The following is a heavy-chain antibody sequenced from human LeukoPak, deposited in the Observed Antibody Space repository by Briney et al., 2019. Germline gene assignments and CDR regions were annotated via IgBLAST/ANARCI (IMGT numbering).Heavy chain of an antibody. J-gene: IGHJ3*02. V-gene: IGHV4-34*01. CDR2: ITNIGST. Sequence: PETLSLTCVVYGGSFSSYYWSWIRQPPGKGLEWIGEITNIGSTNYNPSLKSRVTISVATSENKFSLKLSSVSAADSAVYYCAREIRQSVYFDIWGQGTMVTVSS. D-gene: IGHD3-16*01. CDR3: AREIRQSVYFDI. CDR1: GGSFSSYY.